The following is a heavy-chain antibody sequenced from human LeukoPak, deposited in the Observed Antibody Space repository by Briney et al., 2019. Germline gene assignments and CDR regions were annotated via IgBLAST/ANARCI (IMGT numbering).Heavy chain of an antibody. J-gene: IGHJ3*02. CDR1: GFTFDDYG. D-gene: IGHD3-22*01. CDR2: INRNGGST. Sequence: GGSLRLSCAASGFTFDDYGMSWVRQAPGKGLEWVSGINRNGGSTGYADSVKGRFTISRDNAKNSLYLQMNSLRAEDTALYYCARDYDSSGYSDAFDIWGQGTMVTVSS. CDR3: ARDYDSSGYSDAFDI. V-gene: IGHV3-20*04.